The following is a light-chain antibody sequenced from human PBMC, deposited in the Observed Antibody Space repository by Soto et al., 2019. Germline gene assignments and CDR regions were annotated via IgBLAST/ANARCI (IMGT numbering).Light chain of an antibody. V-gene: IGKV1-12*01. CDR3: QQADSFPLT. CDR1: QGISSR. Sequence: DIQMTQSPSSVSASVGDRVTITCRASQGISSRLAWYQQKPGKAPNLLIYAASRLQSGVPSRFSGTGSWTDFTLTISSLQPEDFAIYYWQQADSFPLTFGGGTKVEVK. CDR2: AAS. J-gene: IGKJ4*01.